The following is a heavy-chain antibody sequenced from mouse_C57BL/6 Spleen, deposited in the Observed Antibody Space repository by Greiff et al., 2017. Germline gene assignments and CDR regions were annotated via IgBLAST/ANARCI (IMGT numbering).Heavy chain of an antibody. D-gene: IGHD2-1*01. J-gene: IGHJ3*01. V-gene: IGHV1-15*01. CDR3: TRLEAYGNYPWFAY. Sequence: QVQLKESGAELVRPGASVTLSCKASGYTFTDYEMHWVKQTPVHGLEWIGAIDPETGGTAYNQKFKGKAILTADKSSSTAYMELRSLTSEDSAVYYCTRLEAYGNYPWFAYWGQGTLVTVSA. CDR1: GYTFTDYE. CDR2: IDPETGGT.